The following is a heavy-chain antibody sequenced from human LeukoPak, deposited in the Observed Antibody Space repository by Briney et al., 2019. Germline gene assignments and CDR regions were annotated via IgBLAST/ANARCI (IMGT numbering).Heavy chain of an antibody. J-gene: IGHJ5*02. CDR3: ARGIAARPNWFDP. Sequence: SQTLSLTCTVSGGSISSYYWSWIRQPPGKGLEWIGYIYYSGSTNYNPSLKSRVTISVDTSKNQFSLKLSSVTAADTAVYYCARGIAARPNWFDPWGQGTLVTVSS. CDR2: IYYSGST. V-gene: IGHV4-59*01. D-gene: IGHD6-6*01. CDR1: GGSISSYY.